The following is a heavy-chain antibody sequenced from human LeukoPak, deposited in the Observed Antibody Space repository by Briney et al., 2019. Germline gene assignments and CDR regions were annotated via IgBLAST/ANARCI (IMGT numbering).Heavy chain of an antibody. CDR1: GGTFSSYA. V-gene: IGHV1-69*05. Sequence: ASVKVSCKASGGTFSSYAISWVRQAPGQGLEWMGRIIPTFGTANYAQKFQGRVTITTDESTSTAYMELSSLGSEDTAVYYCARVSTPLFASGYYTGRAYDWFDPWGQGTLVTVSS. CDR2: IIPTFGTA. D-gene: IGHD3-3*01. J-gene: IGHJ5*02. CDR3: ARVSTPLFASGYYTGRAYDWFDP.